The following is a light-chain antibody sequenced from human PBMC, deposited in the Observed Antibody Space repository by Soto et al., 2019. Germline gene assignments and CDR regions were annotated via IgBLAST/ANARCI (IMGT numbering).Light chain of an antibody. V-gene: IGKV3-20*01. CDR3: QQYGTSRT. J-gene: IGKJ4*01. CDR2: AAS. CDR1: QSIKNNF. Sequence: IVLTQSPGALSLSPGEGATLSCRASQSIKNNFLAWYQQRPGQAPRLLIHAASIRASGIPDRFTGTASGTELTITSRRLEPDDFAVYYCQQYGTSRTFGGGTRVE.